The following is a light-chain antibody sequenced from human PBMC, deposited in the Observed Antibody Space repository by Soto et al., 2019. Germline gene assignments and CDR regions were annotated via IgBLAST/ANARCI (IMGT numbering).Light chain of an antibody. Sequence: DIPMTQSPSSLSASIGDRVIITCRASRSLGVNLSWYQQSPGKAPKLLIYGASNSQGGVPSRFSGSGSGTDFTLTIRSLQLEDSATYYCQQTYTIPWTFGQGSKVEIK. CDR2: GAS. V-gene: IGKV1-39*01. J-gene: IGKJ1*01. CDR3: QQTYTIPWT. CDR1: RSLGVN.